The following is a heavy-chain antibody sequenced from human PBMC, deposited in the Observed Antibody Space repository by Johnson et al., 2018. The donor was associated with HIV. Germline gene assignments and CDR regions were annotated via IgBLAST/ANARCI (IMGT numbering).Heavy chain of an antibody. D-gene: IGHD7-27*01. Sequence: QVQLLESGGGVVQPGGSLRLSCAASGFTFSSYGMHWVRQAPGKGLEWVSGINWNGGSTGYADSVKGRFTISRDNSKNTLYLQMNSLRAEDTAVYYCWSWGRDAFDIWGQGTMVTVSS. CDR2: INWNGGST. J-gene: IGHJ3*02. CDR1: GFTFSSYG. V-gene: IGHV3-NL1*01. CDR3: WSWGRDAFDI.